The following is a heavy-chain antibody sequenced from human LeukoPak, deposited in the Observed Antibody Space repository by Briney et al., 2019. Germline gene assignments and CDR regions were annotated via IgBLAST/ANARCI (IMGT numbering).Heavy chain of an antibody. J-gene: IGHJ6*02. Sequence: GGSLRLSCAASGFTFSNYAMKWVRQAPGKGLEWVSTVSGDGDTTYYADSVKGRFTISRDNSRNTLYLQTNSLRAEDTAVYYCAKRGNYYYGIDVWGQGTTVTVSS. V-gene: IGHV3-23*01. CDR3: AKRGNYYYGIDV. CDR1: GFTFSNYA. CDR2: VSGDGDTT.